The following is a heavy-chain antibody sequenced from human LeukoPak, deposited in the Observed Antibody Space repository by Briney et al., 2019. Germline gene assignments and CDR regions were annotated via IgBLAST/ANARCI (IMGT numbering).Heavy chain of an antibody. V-gene: IGHV4-34*01. D-gene: IGHD3-22*01. CDR2: INHSGST. Sequence: SETLSLTCAAYGGSFSGYYWSWIRQPPGKGLEWIWEINHSGSTNYNPSLKSRVTISVDTSKNQFSLKLSSVTAADTAVYYCARRSYYYDSSGYYYLPFDYWGQGTLVTVSS. J-gene: IGHJ4*02. CDR3: ARRSYYYDSSGYYYLPFDY. CDR1: GGSFSGYY.